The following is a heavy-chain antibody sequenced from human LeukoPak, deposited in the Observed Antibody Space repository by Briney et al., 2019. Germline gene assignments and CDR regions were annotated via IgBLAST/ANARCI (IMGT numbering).Heavy chain of an antibody. D-gene: IGHD4-17*01. V-gene: IGHV3-23*01. CDR2: ISGSGGST. Sequence: GGSLRLSCAASGFAFSSYAMSWVRQAPGKGLEWVSDISGSGGSTHYADSVKGRFTISRNNAKNSLYLQINSLRAEDTAMYYCARIRLRAFDIWGQGTMVTVSS. J-gene: IGHJ3*02. CDR1: GFAFSSYA. CDR3: ARIRLRAFDI.